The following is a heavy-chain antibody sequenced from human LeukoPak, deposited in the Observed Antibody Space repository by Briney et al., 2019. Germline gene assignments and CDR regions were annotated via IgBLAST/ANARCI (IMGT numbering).Heavy chain of an antibody. V-gene: IGHV4-34*01. CDR2: INHSGST. Sequence: PSETLSLTCAVYGGSFSGYYWSWIRQPPGKGLEWIGEINHSGSTNYNPSLKSRVTISVDTSKNQFSLKLSSVTAADTAVYYCAREQQLVPIFDYWGQGTLVTVSS. J-gene: IGHJ4*02. CDR1: GGSFSGYY. D-gene: IGHD6-13*01. CDR3: AREQQLVPIFDY.